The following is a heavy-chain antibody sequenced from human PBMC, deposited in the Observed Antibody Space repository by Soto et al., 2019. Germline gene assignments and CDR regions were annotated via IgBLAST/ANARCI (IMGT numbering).Heavy chain of an antibody. J-gene: IGHJ4*02. V-gene: IGHV1-3*01. CDR1: GYTFTSYA. Sequence: GASVKVSRKASGYTFTSYAIPWVRQAPGQRLEWMGWINAGNGNTKYSQKFQGRVIITRDTSAGTAYMELRSLRSEDTAVDYCATPIVAFYWGQGTLVTVSS. D-gene: IGHD5-12*01. CDR2: INAGNGNT. CDR3: ATPIVAFY.